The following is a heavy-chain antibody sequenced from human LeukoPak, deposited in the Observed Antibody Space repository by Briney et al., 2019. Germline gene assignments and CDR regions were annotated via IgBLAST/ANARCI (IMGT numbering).Heavy chain of an antibody. CDR2: FDPEDGET. CDR1: GYTLTELS. Sequence: ASVKGSCKVSGYTLTELSMHWVRQAPGKGLEWMGGFDPEDGETIYAQKFQGRVTMTEDTSTDTAYMELSSLRSEDTAVYYCATGGYGVNYYFDYWGQGTLVTVSS. V-gene: IGHV1-24*01. CDR3: ATGGYGVNYYFDY. D-gene: IGHD6-13*01. J-gene: IGHJ4*02.